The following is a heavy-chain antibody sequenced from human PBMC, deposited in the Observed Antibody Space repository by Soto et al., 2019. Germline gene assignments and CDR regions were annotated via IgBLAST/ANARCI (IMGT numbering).Heavy chain of an antibody. Sequence: QVQLVQSGAEVKRPGSSVKVSCKASGGTFSNSPIAWVRLAPGQGLEWMGGVIPIFSIVKYAQKFQGRVTFTADDSTSTAYMELCSLTSEDTAVYYCARGRTIFGVVNFDYWGQGTLVTVSS. J-gene: IGHJ4*02. V-gene: IGHV1-69*01. CDR1: GGTFSNSP. CDR3: ARGRTIFGVVNFDY. D-gene: IGHD3-3*01. CDR2: VIPIFSIV.